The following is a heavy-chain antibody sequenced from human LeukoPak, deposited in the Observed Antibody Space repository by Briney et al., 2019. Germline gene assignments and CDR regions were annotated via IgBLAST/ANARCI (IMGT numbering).Heavy chain of an antibody. V-gene: IGHV3-9*01. CDR3: AKDTYYYDSSGYYSYFDY. J-gene: IGHJ4*02. CDR1: GFTFDDYA. Sequence: SLRLSCAASGFTFDDYAMHWVRQAPGKGLEWVSGISWNSGSIGYADSVKGRFTISRDNAKNSLYLQMNSLRAEDTALYYCAKDTYYYDSSGYYSYFDYWGQGTLVTVSS. D-gene: IGHD3-22*01. CDR2: ISWNSGSI.